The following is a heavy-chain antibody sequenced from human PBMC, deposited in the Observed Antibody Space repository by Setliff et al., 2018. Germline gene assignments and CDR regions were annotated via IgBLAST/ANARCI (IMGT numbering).Heavy chain of an antibody. CDR2: IKGDGSEK. J-gene: IGHJ3*02. CDR3: ARDRISRYYDSGAHAFDI. Sequence: GGSLRLSCAASASTFKNYWMSWVRQAPGKGLEWVANIKGDGSEKFYLDSVKGRFTISRDNAKNSLYLQMNSLRADDTAVYYCARDRISRYYDSGAHAFDIWGQGTMVTVSS. D-gene: IGHD3-22*01. CDR1: ASTFKNYW. V-gene: IGHV3-7*03.